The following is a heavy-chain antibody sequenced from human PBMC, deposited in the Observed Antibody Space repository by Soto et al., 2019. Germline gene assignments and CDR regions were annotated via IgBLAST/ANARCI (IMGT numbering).Heavy chain of an antibody. J-gene: IGHJ5*02. CDR1: GGSISSYY. Sequence: PSETLSLTCTVSGGSISSYYWSWIRQPPGKGLEWIGYIYYSGSTNYNPSLKSRVTISVDTSKNQFSLKLSSVTAADTAVYYCARVSYDCSGGSCYSGWFDPWGQGTLVIVSA. CDR3: ARVSYDCSGGSCYSGWFDP. D-gene: IGHD2-15*01. V-gene: IGHV4-59*01. CDR2: IYYSGST.